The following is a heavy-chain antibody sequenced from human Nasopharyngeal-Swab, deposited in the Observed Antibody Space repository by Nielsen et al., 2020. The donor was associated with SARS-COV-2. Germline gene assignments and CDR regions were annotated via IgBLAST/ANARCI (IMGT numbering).Heavy chain of an antibody. J-gene: IGHJ5*02. Sequence: VRQMPGKELEWVAVIWYDGSNKYYADSVKGRFTISRDNSKNTLYLQMNSLRAEDTAVYYCARGVEFDPWGQGTLVTVSS. V-gene: IGHV3-33*01. CDR3: ARGVEFDP. D-gene: IGHD2-15*01. CDR2: IWYDGSNK.